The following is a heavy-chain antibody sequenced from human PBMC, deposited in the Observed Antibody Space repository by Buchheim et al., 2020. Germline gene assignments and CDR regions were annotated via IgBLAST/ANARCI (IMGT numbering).Heavy chain of an antibody. J-gene: IGHJ4*02. CDR1: GFTFSGSA. Sequence: EVQLVESGGGLVQPGGSLKLSCAASGFTFSGSAMHWVRQASGKGLEWVGRIRSKANSYATAYAASVKGRFTISRDDSKNTAYLQMNSLKTEDTAVYYCTRQDDSGSQWEDDDYWGQGTL. CDR2: IRSKANSYAT. CDR3: TRQDDSGSQWEDDDY. D-gene: IGHD1-26*01. V-gene: IGHV3-73*01.